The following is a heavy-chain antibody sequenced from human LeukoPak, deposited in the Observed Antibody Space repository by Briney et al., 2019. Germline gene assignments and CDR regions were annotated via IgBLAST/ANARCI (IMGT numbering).Heavy chain of an antibody. D-gene: IGHD3-22*01. CDR1: GYTFSSYD. V-gene: IGHV1-8*03. Sequence: GASVKVSCKASGYTFSSYDINWVRQATGQGLEWMGWMNPNTGNTGYAQKFQGRVIISRNTSISTVYMELSSLRSEDTAVYYCARGLTPSSGPRLFWFDPWGQGTLVTVSS. J-gene: IGHJ5*02. CDR2: MNPNTGNT. CDR3: ARGLTPSSGPRLFWFDP.